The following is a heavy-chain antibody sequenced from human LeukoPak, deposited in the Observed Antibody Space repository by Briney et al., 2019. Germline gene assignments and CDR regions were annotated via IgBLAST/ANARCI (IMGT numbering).Heavy chain of an antibody. CDR2: IYTSGST. V-gene: IGHV4-61*02. D-gene: IGHD1-7*01. Sequence: TLSLTCTVSGGSISSGGYYWSWIRQPAGKGLEWIGRIYTSGSTNYNPSLKSRVTISVDTSKNQFSLKLSSVTAADTAVYYCARSPYNWYYANYYFDYWGQGTLVTVSS. CDR3: ARSPYNWYYANYYFDY. J-gene: IGHJ4*02. CDR1: GGSISSGGYY.